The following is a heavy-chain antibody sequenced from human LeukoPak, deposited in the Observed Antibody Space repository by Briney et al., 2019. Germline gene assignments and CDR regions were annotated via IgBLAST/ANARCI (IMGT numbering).Heavy chain of an antibody. D-gene: IGHD3-16*01. J-gene: IGHJ4*02. CDR3: ARAGDYDYVWGSYHRHFDY. CDR2: ISSSSSTI. Sequence: GGSLRLSCAASGFTFSSYSMNWVRQAPGKGLEWVSYISSSSSTIYYADSVKGRFTISRDNAKNSLYLQMNSLRAEDTAVYYCARAGDYDYVWGSYHRHFDYWGQGTLVTVSS. V-gene: IGHV3-48*01. CDR1: GFTFSSYS.